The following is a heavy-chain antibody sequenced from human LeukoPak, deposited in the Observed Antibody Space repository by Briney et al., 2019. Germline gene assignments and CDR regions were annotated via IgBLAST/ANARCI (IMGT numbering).Heavy chain of an antibody. J-gene: IGHJ4*02. CDR3: ARAGLDYYGSGSSLDY. D-gene: IGHD3-10*01. CDR2: IYYSGST. CDR1: GGSISSYY. Sequence: SETLSLTCTVSGGSISSYYWSWIRQPPGKGLEWIGYIYYSGSTNYNPFLKSRVTISVDTSKNQFSLKLSSVTAADTAVYYCARAGLDYYGSGSSLDYWGQGTLVTVSS. V-gene: IGHV4-59*01.